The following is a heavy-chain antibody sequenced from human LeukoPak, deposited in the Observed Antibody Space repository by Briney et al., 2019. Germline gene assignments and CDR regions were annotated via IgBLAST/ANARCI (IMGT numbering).Heavy chain of an antibody. CDR1: GFTFSSYG. CDR2: IWYDGSNK. D-gene: IGHD3-22*01. CDR3: AKDHYDGSVHDAFDI. V-gene: IGHV3-33*06. J-gene: IGHJ3*02. Sequence: GGSLRLSCAASGFTFSSYGMHWVRQAPGKGLEWVAVIWYDGSNKYYADSVKGRFTISRDNSKNTLYLQMNSLRAEDTAVYYCAKDHYDGSVHDAFDIWGQGTMVTVSS.